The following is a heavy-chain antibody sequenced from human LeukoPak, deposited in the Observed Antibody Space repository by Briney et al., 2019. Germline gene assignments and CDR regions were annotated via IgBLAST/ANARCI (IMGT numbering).Heavy chain of an antibody. CDR1: GFTFDDYA. V-gene: IGHV3-9*01. D-gene: IGHD3-10*01. Sequence: GRSLRLSCAASGFTFDDYAMHWVPQAPGKGLEWVSGINWNSYSIGYADSVKGRFTISRDNAKNYLYLQMNSLRAEDTALYYCARRGGLWFGELYFDYWGQGTLVTVSS. CDR2: INWNSYSI. J-gene: IGHJ4*02. CDR3: ARRGGLWFGELYFDY.